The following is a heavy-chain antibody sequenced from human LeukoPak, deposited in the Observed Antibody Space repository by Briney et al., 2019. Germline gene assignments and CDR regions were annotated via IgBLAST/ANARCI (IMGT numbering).Heavy chain of an antibody. D-gene: IGHD1-26*01. V-gene: IGHV3-23*01. CDR2: ISDSGDST. J-gene: IGHJ4*02. Sequence: GGSLRLSCAASGFTFSSYAMSWVRQAPGKGLEWVSAISDSGDSTYYADSVKGRFTISRDNSKNMLFLQINSLRAEDTAVYYCAKGDVVGSLDYWGQGTLVTVSS. CDR1: GFTFSSYA. CDR3: AKGDVVGSLDY.